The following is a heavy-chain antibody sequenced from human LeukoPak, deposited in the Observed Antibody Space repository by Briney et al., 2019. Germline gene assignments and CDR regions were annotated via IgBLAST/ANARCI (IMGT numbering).Heavy chain of an antibody. D-gene: IGHD3-10*01. J-gene: IGHJ4*02. CDR1: GFSFSIYY. CDR3: VLYGLGSPH. V-gene: IGHV3-74*01. Sequence: PGGSLRLSCAASGFSFSIYYMHWVRQAPGKGLVWVSRINSDGTATVYADSVRGLFTISRDNAKNTLYLQMNSLRAEDTAVYYCVLYGLGSPHWGQGTLVTVSS. CDR2: INSDGTAT.